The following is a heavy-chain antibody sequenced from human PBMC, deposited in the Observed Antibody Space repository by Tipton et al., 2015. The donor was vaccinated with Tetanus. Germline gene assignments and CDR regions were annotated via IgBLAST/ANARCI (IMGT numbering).Heavy chain of an antibody. CDR2: IKWNGEST. V-gene: IGHV3-20*04. CDR1: GFSFEDYG. J-gene: IGHJ4*02. Sequence: SLRLSCEASGFSFEDYGMSWVRQVPGKGLEWVSGIKWNGESTAYADSVKGRFTISRDNARNSVSLHMNSLRAEDTAVYFCASGSALDYWGPGALVTVSS. D-gene: IGHD6-25*01. CDR3: ASGSALDY.